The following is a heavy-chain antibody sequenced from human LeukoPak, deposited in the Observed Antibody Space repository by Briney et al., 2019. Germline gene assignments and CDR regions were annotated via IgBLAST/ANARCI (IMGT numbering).Heavy chain of an antibody. CDR1: GFTFNSYG. Sequence: PGGSLRLSCAASGFTFNSYGMHWVRQAPGKGLEWVAVISYDGPNKYYADSVKGRFTISRDDSKSTLYLQMNSLRPEDTAMYYCAKEKLPSGYSFLTDYWGQGTLVTVSS. D-gene: IGHD5-18*01. CDR3: AKEKLPSGYSFLTDY. V-gene: IGHV3-30*18. CDR2: ISYDGPNK. J-gene: IGHJ4*02.